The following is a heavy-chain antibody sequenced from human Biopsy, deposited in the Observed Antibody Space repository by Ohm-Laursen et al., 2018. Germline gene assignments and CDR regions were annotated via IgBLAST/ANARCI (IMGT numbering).Heavy chain of an antibody. D-gene: IGHD3-16*01. J-gene: IGHJ4*02. Sequence: GASVKVSCKASGYNFNSYFIHWVRQAPGPGLEWMGGISPVFGAVKYAEKFRGRLTITAGESTGTAYMELNSLTSDDTAVYYCATDAVGGLAVFGGQGTLVTVSS. CDR1: GYNFNSYF. CDR3: ATDAVGGLAVF. V-gene: IGHV1-69*13. CDR2: ISPVFGAV.